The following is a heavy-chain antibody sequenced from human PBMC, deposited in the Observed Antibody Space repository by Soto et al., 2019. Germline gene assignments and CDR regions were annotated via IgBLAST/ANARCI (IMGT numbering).Heavy chain of an antibody. CDR3: ASSGRPILPYYHACFDR. CDR1: GGPINSGGYY. V-gene: IGHV4-31*02. D-gene: IGHD3-9*01. CDR2: IYYTERT. J-gene: IGHJ4*02. Sequence: SETLSLTCNVSGGPINSGGYYWSWIRQRPGKGLEWIGYIYYTERTFYNPSLRSRVTISVDTSKNQFSLKLASVTAADTAMYYCASSGRPILPYYHACFDRWGQGTLVTVSS.